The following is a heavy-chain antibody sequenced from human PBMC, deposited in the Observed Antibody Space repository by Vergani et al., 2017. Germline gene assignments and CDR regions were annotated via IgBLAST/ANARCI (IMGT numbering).Heavy chain of an antibody. CDR1: GFTFSSYA. CDR2: ISGSGGST. CDR3: AKDYYIWGSYRQDY. V-gene: IGHV3-23*01. Sequence: EVQLLESGGGLVQPGGSLRLSCAASGFTFSSYAMSWVRQAPGKGLEWVSAISGSGGSTYYADSVKGRFTISRDNSKNTLCLQMNSLRAEDTAVYYCAKDYYIWGSYRQDYWGQGTLVTVSS. D-gene: IGHD3-16*02. J-gene: IGHJ4*02.